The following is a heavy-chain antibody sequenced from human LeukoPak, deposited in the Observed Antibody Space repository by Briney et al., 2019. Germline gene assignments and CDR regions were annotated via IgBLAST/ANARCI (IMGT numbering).Heavy chain of an antibody. J-gene: IGHJ3*02. Sequence: PGGSLRLSCAASGFTFDDYGMNWVRQVPGKGLEWVSGINWNAGSIAYADSVKGRFTISRDNAKNSLYLQMNSLRAEDTAVYYCARDRTSMVTIDAFDIWGQGTMVTVSS. CDR2: INWNAGSI. CDR1: GFTFDDYG. CDR3: ARDRTSMVTIDAFDI. D-gene: IGHD4-17*01. V-gene: IGHV3-20*04.